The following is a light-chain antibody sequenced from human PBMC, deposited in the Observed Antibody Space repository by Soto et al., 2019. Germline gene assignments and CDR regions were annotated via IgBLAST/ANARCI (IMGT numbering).Light chain of an antibody. J-gene: IGLJ3*02. V-gene: IGLV1-44*01. CDR2: DDI. CDR1: ISNIGTKS. CDR3: AAWDDSLNGNWV. Sequence: QAVVTQAPSASGTPGPRVTISCSGSISNIGTKSVNWYQQLPGKAPILLIYDDIERPSGVPERFSGSKSGTSASLAISGLQSEDEADYYCAAWDDSLNGNWVFGGGTKVTVL.